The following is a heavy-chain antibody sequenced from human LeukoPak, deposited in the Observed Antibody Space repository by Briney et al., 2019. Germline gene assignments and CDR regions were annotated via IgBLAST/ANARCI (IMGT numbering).Heavy chain of an antibody. D-gene: IGHD5-18*01. CDR2: INHSGST. J-gene: IGHJ4*02. Sequence: SETLSLTCAVYGGSFSGYYWSWIRQPPGKGLEWIGEINHSGSTDYNPSLKSRVTISVDTSKNQFSLKLSSVTAADTAVYYCASSNATTQLKNSCGLYYFDYWGQGTLVTVSS. CDR3: ASSNATTQLKNSCGLYYFDY. V-gene: IGHV4-34*01. CDR1: GGSFSGYY.